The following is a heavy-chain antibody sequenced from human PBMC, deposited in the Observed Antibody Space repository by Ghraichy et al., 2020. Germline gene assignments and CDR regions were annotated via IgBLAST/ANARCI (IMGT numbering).Heavy chain of an antibody. J-gene: IGHJ4*02. CDR1: GYTFTGYY. CDR3: ASFSCSSTSCYIRQGRLVGATFFDY. CDR2: INPNSGGT. V-gene: IGHV1-2*06. Sequence: ASVKVSCKASGYTFTGYYMHWVRQAPGQGLEWMGRINPNSGGTNYAQKFQGRVTMTRDTSISTAYMELSRLRSDDTAVYYCASFSCSSTSCYIRQGRLVGATFFDYWGQGTLVTVSS. D-gene: IGHD2-2*02.